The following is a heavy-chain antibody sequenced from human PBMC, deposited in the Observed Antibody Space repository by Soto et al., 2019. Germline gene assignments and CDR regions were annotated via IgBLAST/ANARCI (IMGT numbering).Heavy chain of an antibody. V-gene: IGHV4-61*05. CDR1: DGSISSTTYY. Sequence: SETLSLNCAVADGSISSTTYYWNWIRQPPGKGLEWIGYIYYSGSTNHNPSLKSRVTISVDTSKNQFSLKLSSVTAADTAVYYCARGDRTTVTTFVYWGQGTLVTVSS. CDR3: ARGDRTTVTTFVY. J-gene: IGHJ4*02. D-gene: IGHD4-17*01. CDR2: IYYSGST.